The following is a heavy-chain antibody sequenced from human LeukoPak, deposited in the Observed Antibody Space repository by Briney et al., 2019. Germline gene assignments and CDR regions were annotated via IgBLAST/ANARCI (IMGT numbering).Heavy chain of an antibody. V-gene: IGHV3-30*18. D-gene: IGHD3-9*01. CDR2: ISYDGSNK. CDR3: AKDYSYYDILTGYH. CDR1: GFTFSSYG. J-gene: IGHJ5*02. Sequence: ARSLRLSCAASGFTFSSYGMHWVRQAPGKGLEWVAVISYDGSNKYYADSVKGRFTISRDNSKNTLYLQMNSLRAEDTAVYYCAKDYSYYDILTGYHWGQGTLVTVSS.